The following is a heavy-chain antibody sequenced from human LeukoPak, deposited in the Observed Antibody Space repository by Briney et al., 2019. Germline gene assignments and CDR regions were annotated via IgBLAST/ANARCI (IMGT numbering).Heavy chain of an antibody. CDR1: GFTFSSYW. Sequence: GGSLRLSCAASGFTFSSYWMHWVRQVPGKGLEWVASISNGGGATYYVDSVRGRFTISRDDAKNSLFLQMNGLRSDDTAVYYCTRENYVPDSWGQGTLVTVSS. V-gene: IGHV3-7*03. J-gene: IGHJ5*02. CDR2: ISNGGGAT. D-gene: IGHD3-10*02. CDR3: TRENYVPDS.